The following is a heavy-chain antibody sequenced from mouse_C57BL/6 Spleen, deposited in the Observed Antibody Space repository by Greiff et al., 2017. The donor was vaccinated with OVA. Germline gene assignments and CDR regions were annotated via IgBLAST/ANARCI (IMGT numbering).Heavy chain of an antibody. V-gene: IGHV1-80*01. CDR2: IYPGDGDT. CDR1: GYAFSSYW. Sequence: QVQLQQSGAELVKPGASVKISCKASGYAFSSYWMNWVKQRPGQGLEWIGQIYPGDGDTNYNGKFKGKATMTADKSSSTAYMQLSSLTYEDSAVYVCARHLDGSSYGYFDDWGTGTTVTVSS. J-gene: IGHJ1*03. CDR3: ARHLDGSSYGYFDD. D-gene: IGHD1-1*01.